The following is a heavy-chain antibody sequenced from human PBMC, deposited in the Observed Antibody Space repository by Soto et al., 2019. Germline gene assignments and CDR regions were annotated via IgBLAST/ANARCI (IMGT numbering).Heavy chain of an antibody. J-gene: IGHJ6*02. CDR1: GFTFSTYS. Sequence: GGSLRLSCAASGFTFSTYSMNWVRQAPGKGLEWVSSISSGSSYIYYADSVKGRFTISRDNAHNSLYLQMNSLRAEDTAVYYCATYTGSYYHYGMDVWGQGTTVTVSS. V-gene: IGHV3-21*01. CDR3: ATYTGSYYHYGMDV. CDR2: ISSGSSYI. D-gene: IGHD5-12*01.